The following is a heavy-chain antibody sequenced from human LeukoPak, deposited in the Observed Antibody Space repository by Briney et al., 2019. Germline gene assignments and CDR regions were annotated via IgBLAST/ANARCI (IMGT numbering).Heavy chain of an antibody. CDR2: INTNTGNP. CDR1: GYTFTSYA. J-gene: IGHJ3*02. CDR3: AARVAGNAFDI. D-gene: IGHD2-15*01. Sequence: ASVKVSCKASGYTFTSYAMNWVRQAPGQGLKWMGWINTNTGNPTYAQGFTGRFVFSLDTSVSTAYLQISSLKAEDTAVYYCAARVAGNAFDIWGQGTMVTVSS. V-gene: IGHV7-4-1*02.